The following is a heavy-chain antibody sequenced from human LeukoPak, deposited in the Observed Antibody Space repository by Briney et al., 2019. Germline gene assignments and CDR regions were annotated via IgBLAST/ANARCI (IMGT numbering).Heavy chain of an antibody. V-gene: IGHV3-48*01. CDR3: ARGWGTLDY. Sequence: PGGSLRLSCAASGFTFSSFTMNWVRQAPGKGLEWVSYITSSSGTMYYADSVKGRFTISRDNAKNSLYLQMNSLRAEDTAVYYCARGWGTLDYWSQGTQVTVSS. CDR1: GFTFSSFT. CDR2: ITSSSGTM. D-gene: IGHD7-27*01. J-gene: IGHJ4*02.